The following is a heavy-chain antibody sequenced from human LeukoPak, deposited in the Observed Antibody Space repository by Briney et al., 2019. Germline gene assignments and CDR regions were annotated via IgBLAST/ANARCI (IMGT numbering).Heavy chain of an antibody. D-gene: IGHD6-13*01. Sequence: GGSLRLSCAASGFTFSSYSMNWVRQAPGKGLEWVSYISSSNGYIYYADSVKGRFTISRDNAKNSLYLQMNSLRAEDTAVYYCATDGGPAYSSSWYLYWGQGSLVTVSS. CDR1: GFTFSSYS. CDR3: ATDGGPAYSSSWYLY. V-gene: IGHV3-21*01. J-gene: IGHJ4*02. CDR2: ISSSNGYI.